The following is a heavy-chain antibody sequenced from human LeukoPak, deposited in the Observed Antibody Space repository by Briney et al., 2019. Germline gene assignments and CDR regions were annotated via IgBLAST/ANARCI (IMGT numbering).Heavy chain of an antibody. CDR3: ASFGILVSWGAFDI. D-gene: IGHD5/OR15-5a*01. CDR1: EFTFSNNW. Sequence: GGSLRLSCAASEFTFSNNWMSWVRQAPGKGPEWVASIKEDGSIKYYVDSVKGRFTISRDNAKDSLYLQMSSLRAEDTAVYYCASFGILVSWGAFDIWGQGTMVTVSS. V-gene: IGHV3-7*01. J-gene: IGHJ3*02. CDR2: IKEDGSIK.